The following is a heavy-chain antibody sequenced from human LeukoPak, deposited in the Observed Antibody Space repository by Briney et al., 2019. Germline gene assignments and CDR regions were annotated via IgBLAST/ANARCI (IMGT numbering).Heavy chain of an antibody. J-gene: IGHJ3*02. V-gene: IGHV4-38-2*01. CDR1: GYSISRGSY. CDR3: AVGLHSGQFAFDI. Sequence: PSETLSLTCAVSGYSISRGSYWGWIRRPPGKGLEWIGSVYHSGSAYYNPSLKSRVTISVDTSKNQFSLKLTSVTAADTAVYYCAVGLHSGQFAFDIWGQGTMVTVSS. D-gene: IGHD5-24*01. CDR2: VYHSGSA.